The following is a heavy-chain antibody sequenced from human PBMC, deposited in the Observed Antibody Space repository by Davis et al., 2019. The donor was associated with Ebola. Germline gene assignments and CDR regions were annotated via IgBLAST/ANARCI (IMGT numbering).Heavy chain of an antibody. CDR2: LSGCSSTI. D-gene: IGHD3-3*01. Sequence: GGSLPLSCAASGFTFSSYSMSWLRHAPGKGLEWISYLSGCSSTIYYAHPVKGRFTITRDNARKSLTLQMNSLGDEDTAVYYCTATIYGVVSNFDHWGQGTLVTVSS. V-gene: IGHV3-48*02. CDR3: TATIYGVVSNFDH. CDR1: GFTFSSYS. J-gene: IGHJ4*02.